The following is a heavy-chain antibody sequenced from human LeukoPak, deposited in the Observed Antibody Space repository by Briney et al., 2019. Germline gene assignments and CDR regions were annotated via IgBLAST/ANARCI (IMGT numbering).Heavy chain of an antibody. CDR3: AKDLSRAVAADWFDP. J-gene: IGHJ5*02. D-gene: IGHD6-19*01. CDR1: GFTFSNSY. Sequence: GWSLRLSCAASGFTFSNSYMSSVSQAPGKGLEWVSTISDSGGSTYYADSVKGRFTISRDNSKNTLYLQMTNLRAADTAVYYCAKDLSRAVAADWFDPWDQGSLVTVSS. CDR2: ISDSGGST. V-gene: IGHV3-23*01.